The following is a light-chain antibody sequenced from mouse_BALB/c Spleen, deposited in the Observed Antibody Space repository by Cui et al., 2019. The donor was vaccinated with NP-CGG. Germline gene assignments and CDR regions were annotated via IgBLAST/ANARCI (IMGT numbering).Light chain of an antibody. J-gene: IGLJ1*01. CDR3: ALWYSNHWV. CDR1: TGTVTTSNY. Sequence: AVVPQASALTTSPGETVTLTCRSSTGTVTTSNYANWVQEKPDHLFTGLIGGTNNRAPGVPARFSGSLIGDKAALTITGARTEDEAIYFCALWYSNHWVFGGGTKLTVL. CDR2: GTN. V-gene: IGLV1*01.